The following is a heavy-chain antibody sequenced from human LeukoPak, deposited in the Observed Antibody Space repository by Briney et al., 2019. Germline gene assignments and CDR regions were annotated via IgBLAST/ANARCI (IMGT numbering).Heavy chain of an antibody. Sequence: ASVKVSCKASGYTFTSYGISWVRQAPGQGLEWMGWISAYNGNTNYAQKLQGRVTMTTDTSTSTAYMELRSLRSGDTAVYYCARDRDDYGDSGGFNYWGQGTLVTVSS. CDR3: ARDRDDYGDSGGFNY. CDR1: GYTFTSYG. D-gene: IGHD4-17*01. V-gene: IGHV1-18*01. CDR2: ISAYNGNT. J-gene: IGHJ4*02.